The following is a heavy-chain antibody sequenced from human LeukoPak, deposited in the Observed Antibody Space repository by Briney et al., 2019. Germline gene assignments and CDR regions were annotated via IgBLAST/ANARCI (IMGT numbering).Heavy chain of an antibody. D-gene: IGHD1-26*01. CDR3: ARDSGSYSGAFDI. CDR2: IYYSGST. Sequence: KPSETLSLXCTVSGGSISSYYWSWIRQPPGKGLEWIGYIYYSGSTNYNPSLKSRVTISVDTSKNQFSLKLSSVTAADTAVYYCARDSGSYSGAFDIWGQGTMVTVSS. V-gene: IGHV4-59*01. CDR1: GGSISSYY. J-gene: IGHJ3*02.